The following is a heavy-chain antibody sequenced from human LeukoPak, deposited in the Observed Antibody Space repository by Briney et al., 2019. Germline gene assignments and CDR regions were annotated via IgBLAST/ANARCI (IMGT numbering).Heavy chain of an antibody. J-gene: IGHJ4*02. D-gene: IGHD2-21*02. CDR3: AKAAYCGGDCYSVGFDY. CDR2: IHHSGST. Sequence: PSETLSLTCAVSGDSISSNYWWTWVRQPPGKGLEWIGEIHHSGSTNYSPSLKSRVTISVDNSRNQFSLGLSSVSAADTAVYYCAKAAYCGGDCYSVGFDYWGQGTLVTVSS. V-gene: IGHV4-4*02. CDR1: GDSISSNYW.